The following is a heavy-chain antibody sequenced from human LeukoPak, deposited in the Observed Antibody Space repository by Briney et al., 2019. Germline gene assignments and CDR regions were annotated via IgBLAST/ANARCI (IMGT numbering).Heavy chain of an antibody. CDR3: ARQGAYSSAIGMGY. Sequence: ASVKVSCKVSGYTFTGYYMHWERQAPGQGLEWMGMINPSGGGTSYAQKFQGRVTMTRDTSTRTVYMEVSSLKPEDTAVYYCARQGAYSSAIGMGYWGQGTLVTVSS. J-gene: IGHJ4*02. V-gene: IGHV1-46*01. D-gene: IGHD6-19*01. CDR1: GYTFTGYY. CDR2: INPSGGGT.